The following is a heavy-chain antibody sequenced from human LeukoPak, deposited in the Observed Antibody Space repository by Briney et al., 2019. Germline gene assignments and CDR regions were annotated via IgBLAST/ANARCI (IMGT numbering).Heavy chain of an antibody. V-gene: IGHV1-46*01. CDR2: INPSGGST. CDR1: GGTFSSYA. J-gene: IGHJ6*02. D-gene: IGHD2-21*01. Sequence: ASVKVSCKASGGTFSSYAISWVRQAPGQGLEWMGIINPSGGSTSYAQKFQGRVTMTRDTSTSTVYMELSSLRSEDTAVYYCATDVIVVVLGPYYYYGMDVWGQGTTVTVSS. CDR3: ATDVIVVVLGPYYYYGMDV.